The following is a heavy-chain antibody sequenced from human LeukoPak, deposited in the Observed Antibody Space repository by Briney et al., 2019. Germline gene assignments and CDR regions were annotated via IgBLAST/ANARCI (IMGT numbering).Heavy chain of an antibody. J-gene: IGHJ5*02. V-gene: IGHV3-7*01. CDR3: APRGYSYGYHH. Sequence: GGSLRLSCAASGFTFSSFSMNWVRQAPGKGLEWVANIKEDGSEKYYVDSVKGRFTISRDNARNSLYLQMNSLRAEDTAVYYCAPRGYSYGYHHWGQGALVTVSS. D-gene: IGHD5-18*01. CDR1: GFTFSSFS. CDR2: IKEDGSEK.